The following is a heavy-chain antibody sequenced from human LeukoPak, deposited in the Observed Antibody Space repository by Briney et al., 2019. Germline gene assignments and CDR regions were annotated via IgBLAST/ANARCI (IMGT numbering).Heavy chain of an antibody. Sequence: SETLSLTCNVSGSSITAFYWSWIRQSPGKGLEWIGSFQYSGNSNYNPSLKSRVAMSVDTSKRQLSLRLTSVTAADTALYYCARDHCTSTGCYQGSDALDIWGQGTMVTVSS. V-gene: IGHV4-59*01. CDR1: GSSITAFY. D-gene: IGHD2-2*01. CDR3: ARDHCTSTGCYQGSDALDI. J-gene: IGHJ3*02. CDR2: FQYSGNS.